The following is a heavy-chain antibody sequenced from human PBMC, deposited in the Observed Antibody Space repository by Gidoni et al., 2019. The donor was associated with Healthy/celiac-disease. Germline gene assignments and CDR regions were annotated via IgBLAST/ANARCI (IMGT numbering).Heavy chain of an antibody. Sequence: EVQLVESGGGLVQPGRSLRLSCAASGFTFDDYAMHWVRHAPGKGLGGVSGSSWNSGRIGYADSVKGRFTISRDNAKNSLYLQMNSRRAEDTALYYCAKDIGVAGTGGGLFDYWGQGTLVTVSS. CDR1: GFTFDDYA. CDR3: AKDIGVAGTGGGLFDY. J-gene: IGHJ4*02. V-gene: IGHV3-9*01. D-gene: IGHD6-19*01. CDR2: SSWNSGRI.